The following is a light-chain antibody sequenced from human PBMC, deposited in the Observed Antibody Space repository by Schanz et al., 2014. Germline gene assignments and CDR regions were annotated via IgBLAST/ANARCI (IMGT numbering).Light chain of an antibody. CDR1: QSVSSTY. V-gene: IGKV3-15*01. CDR2: GAS. J-gene: IGKJ1*01. CDR3: QQYINWPRT. Sequence: EFVLTQSPGTLSLSPGERATLSCRASQSVSSTYLAWYQQKPGQAPRLLIYGASTRATGIPARFSGSGSGTEFTLTISSLQSEDFAVYYCQQYINWPRTFGQGTKVEIK.